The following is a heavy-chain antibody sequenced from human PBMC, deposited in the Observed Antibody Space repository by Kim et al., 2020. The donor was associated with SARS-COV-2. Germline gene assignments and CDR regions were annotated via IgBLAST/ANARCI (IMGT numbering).Heavy chain of an antibody. V-gene: IGHV4-39*02. Sequence: SETLSLTCTVSGGSISSSSYYWGWIRQPPGKGLEWIGSIYYSGSTYYNPSLKSRVTISVDTSKNQFSLKLSSVTAADTAVYYCARDPITMVRGDHAFDIWGQGTMVTVSS. CDR3: ARDPITMVRGDHAFDI. CDR2: IYYSGST. J-gene: IGHJ3*02. CDR1: GGSISSSSYY. D-gene: IGHD3-10*01.